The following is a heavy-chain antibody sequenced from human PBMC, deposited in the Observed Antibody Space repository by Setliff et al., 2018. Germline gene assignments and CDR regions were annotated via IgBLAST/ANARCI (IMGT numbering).Heavy chain of an antibody. Sequence: PSETLSLTCTVSGASVRSHYWSWIRQSPEKGLEWIGFFFYSGDTKSNPSLKSRVTMSVDTSKNQFSLKLNSVTAADTAVYYCATWATQRWLVDVWGQGTMVTVSS. CDR3: ATWATQRWLVDV. CDR1: GASVRSHY. D-gene: IGHD5-12*01. J-gene: IGHJ3*01. CDR2: FFYSGDT. V-gene: IGHV4-59*02.